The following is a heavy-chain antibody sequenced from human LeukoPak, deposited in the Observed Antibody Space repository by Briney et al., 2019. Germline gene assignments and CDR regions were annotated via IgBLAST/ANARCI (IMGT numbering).Heavy chain of an antibody. V-gene: IGHV1-46*01. Sequence: ASVKVSCKASGYTFTSYYMHWVRQAPGQGLEWMGIINPSGGSTSYAQKFQGRVTMTRDMSTSTVYMELSSLRSEDTAVYYCARGSGIAVAGSYTQVAFDIWGQGTMVTVSS. J-gene: IGHJ3*02. CDR3: ARGSGIAVAGSYTQVAFDI. CDR2: INPSGGST. CDR1: GYTFTSYY. D-gene: IGHD6-19*01.